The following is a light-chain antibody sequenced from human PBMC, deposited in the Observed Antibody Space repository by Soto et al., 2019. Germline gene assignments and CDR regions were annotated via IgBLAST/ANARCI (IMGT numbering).Light chain of an antibody. CDR1: SSDVGGYDY. J-gene: IGLJ1*01. Sequence: QSALTQPASVSGSPGQSITISCTGTSSDVGGYDYVSWYQHHPGKAPKLMIYDVNNRPSGVSNRFSGSKSGNTASLTISRLQAEDEADYYCFSYTTGNTLNYVFGTGTKVTVL. V-gene: IGLV2-14*03. CDR3: FSYTTGNTLNYV. CDR2: DVN.